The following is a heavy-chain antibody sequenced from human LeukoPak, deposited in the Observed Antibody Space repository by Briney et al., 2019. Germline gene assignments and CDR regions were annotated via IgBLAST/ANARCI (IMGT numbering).Heavy chain of an antibody. CDR2: IYTSGST. D-gene: IGHD3-3*01. Sequence: PSETLSLTCTVSGGSISSYYWSWIRQPAGKGLEWIGRIYTSGSTNYNPSLKSRVNMSVDTSKNQFSLKLSSVTAADTAVYYCARGQAIFGAVSYYYYMDVWGKGTTVTVYS. J-gene: IGHJ6*03. CDR3: ARGQAIFGAVSYYYYMDV. V-gene: IGHV4-4*07. CDR1: GGSISSYY.